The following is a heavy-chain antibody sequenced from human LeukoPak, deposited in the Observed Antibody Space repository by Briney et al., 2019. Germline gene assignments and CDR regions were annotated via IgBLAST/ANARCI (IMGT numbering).Heavy chain of an antibody. CDR1: GGSISSYY. Sequence: SETLSLTCTVSGGSISSYYWSWIRQPPGKGLEWIGYIYYSGSTNYNPSLKSRVTISVDTSKNQFSLKLSSVTAADTAVYYCARSRDGYNWGAFDIWGQGTMVTVSS. CDR2: IYYSGST. D-gene: IGHD5-24*01. J-gene: IGHJ3*02. CDR3: ARSRDGYNWGAFDI. V-gene: IGHV4-59*01.